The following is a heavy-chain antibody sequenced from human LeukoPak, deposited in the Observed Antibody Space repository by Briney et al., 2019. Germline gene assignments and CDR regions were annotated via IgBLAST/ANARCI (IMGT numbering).Heavy chain of an antibody. J-gene: IGHJ4*02. D-gene: IGHD6-19*01. CDR1: GYTFTSYY. CDR3: PAIAVAGMGTFDY. Sequence: EASVKVSCKASGYTFTSYYIHWVRQAPGQGLEWMGIINPSGGSTTYAQKFQGRVTMTRDTSTSTVYMELSSLRSEDTAVYYCPAIAVAGMGTFDYWGQGTLVTVSS. V-gene: IGHV1-46*01. CDR2: INPSGGST.